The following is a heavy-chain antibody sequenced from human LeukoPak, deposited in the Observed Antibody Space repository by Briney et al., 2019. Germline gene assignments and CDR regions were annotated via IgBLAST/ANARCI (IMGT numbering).Heavy chain of an antibody. CDR3: ARGLAVTWGHYYYMDV. CDR1: GGSFSGYY. V-gene: IGHV4-34*01. D-gene: IGHD1-26*01. J-gene: IGHJ6*03. Sequence: PSETLSLTCAVYGGSFSGYYWSWIRQPPGKGLEWIGEINHSGSTNYNPSLKSRVTISVDTSKNQFSLKLSSVTAADTAVYYCARGLAVTWGHYYYMDVWGKGTTVTVSS. CDR2: INHSGST.